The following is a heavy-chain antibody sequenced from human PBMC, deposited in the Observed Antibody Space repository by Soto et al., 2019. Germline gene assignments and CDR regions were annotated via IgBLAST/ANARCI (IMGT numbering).Heavy chain of an antibody. CDR2: MDSGGTTI. J-gene: IGHJ4*02. CDR3: ATAGYYRFDF. Sequence: GGSLRLSCAASGFTFSTYWMHWVRQAPGEGLVWVSRMDSGGTTINYADAVKGRFTISRDNAKNTLYLQMDSLRAKDTAVYYCATAGYYRFDFWGQGTLVTVSS. D-gene: IGHD3-10*01. V-gene: IGHV3-74*01. CDR1: GFTFSTYW.